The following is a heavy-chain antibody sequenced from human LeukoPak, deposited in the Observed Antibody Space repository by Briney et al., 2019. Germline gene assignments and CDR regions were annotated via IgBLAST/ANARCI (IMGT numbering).Heavy chain of an antibody. CDR2: VNWNGGST. Sequence: PGGSLRLSCAASGFTFDDYGMNWVRQAPGKGLEWVSGVNWNGGSTGYADSVKGRFTISRDNAKNSLYLQMNSLRAEDTALYYCARAISGTYQAPFDYWGQGTLVTVSS. CDR3: ARAISGTYQAPFDY. J-gene: IGHJ4*02. D-gene: IGHD1-26*01. V-gene: IGHV3-20*04. CDR1: GFTFDDYG.